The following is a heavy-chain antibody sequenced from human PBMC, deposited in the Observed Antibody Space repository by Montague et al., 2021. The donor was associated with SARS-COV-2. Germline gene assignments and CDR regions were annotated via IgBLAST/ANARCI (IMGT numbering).Heavy chain of an antibody. J-gene: IGHJ4*02. V-gene: IGHV3-74*01. Sequence: SLRLSCAASGFTFRSYWMHWVRQAPGRGPVWVSRIKPDGTSTHYAASVKGRFTISRDNSKNTLSLQMNNLRAEDTAVYYCVRPLWFGDSDYFFESRGQGTLVTVSS. CDR2: IKPDGTST. D-gene: IGHD3-10*01. CDR3: VRPLWFGDSDYFFES. CDR1: GFTFRSYW.